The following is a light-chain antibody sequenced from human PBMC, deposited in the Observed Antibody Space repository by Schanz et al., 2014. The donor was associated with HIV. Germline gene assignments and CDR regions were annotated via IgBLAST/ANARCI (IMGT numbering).Light chain of an antibody. Sequence: EVVMTQSPAMLYVAPGERATLSCRASQSVSSNLAWYQHKLGQAPRLLIYDASTRATGIPARFSGRGSGTEFTLTISGLQSEDFALYYCQQYSDWPPSTFGQGTKVEIK. CDR1: QSVSSN. V-gene: IGKV3-15*01. J-gene: IGKJ2*01. CDR2: DAS. CDR3: QQYSDWPPST.